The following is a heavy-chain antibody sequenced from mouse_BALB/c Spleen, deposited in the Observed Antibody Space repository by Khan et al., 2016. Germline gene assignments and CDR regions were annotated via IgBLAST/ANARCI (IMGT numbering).Heavy chain of an antibody. CDR1: GYIFRNYG. Sequence: QIQLVQSGPELKKPGETVNISCKSTGYIFRNYGMNWVKQAPGKGLKWMGWININTGEPTYAEEFKGRFVFSLESSASTAHLQINNLKKEDTATYFCARGGYNYLFDYWGQGTTLTVSS. V-gene: IGHV9-3*02. D-gene: IGHD1-3*01. CDR2: ININTGEP. J-gene: IGHJ2*01. CDR3: ARGGYNYLFDY.